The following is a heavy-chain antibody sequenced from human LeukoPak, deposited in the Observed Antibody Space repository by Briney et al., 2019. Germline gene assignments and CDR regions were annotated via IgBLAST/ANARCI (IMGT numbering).Heavy chain of an antibody. CDR2: MNPNSGNT. CDR3: ARGGIYDFWSGYDY. J-gene: IGHJ4*02. Sequence: ASVKVSCNASGYTFTSYDINWVRQATGQGLELMRWMNPNSGNTGYAQKFQGRVTMSRNTSISTAYMELSSLRSEDTAVYYCARGGIYDFWSGYDYWGQGTLVTVSS. D-gene: IGHD3-3*01. CDR1: GYTFTSYD. V-gene: IGHV1-8*01.